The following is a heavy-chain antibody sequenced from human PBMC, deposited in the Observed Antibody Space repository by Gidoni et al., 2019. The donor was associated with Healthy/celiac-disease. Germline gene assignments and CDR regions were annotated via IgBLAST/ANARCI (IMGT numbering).Heavy chain of an antibody. Sequence: QVQLQESGPGLVKPSETLSLTCTVSGGSISSYYWRWIRQPPGKGLEWIGYIYYSGSTNYNPSLKSRVTISVDTSKNQFSLKLSSVTAADTAVYYCARGYCSSTSCYTGAVNWFDPWGQGTLVTVSS. J-gene: IGHJ5*02. V-gene: IGHV4-59*01. D-gene: IGHD2-2*02. CDR1: GGSISSYY. CDR3: ARGYCSSTSCYTGAVNWFDP. CDR2: IYYSGST.